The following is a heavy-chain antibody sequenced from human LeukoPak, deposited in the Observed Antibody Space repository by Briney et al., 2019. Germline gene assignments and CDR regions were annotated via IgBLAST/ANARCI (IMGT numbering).Heavy chain of an antibody. CDR2: ISWNSGSI. D-gene: IGHD5-12*01. CDR1: GFTFDDYA. Sequence: GGSLRLSCAASGFTFDDYAMHWVRQAPGKGLEWVSGISWNSGSIGYADSVKGRFTISRDNAKNSLYLQMNSLRAEDTALYYCAKGHATLTYWYFDLWGRGILATVSS. CDR3: AKGHATLTYWYFDL. V-gene: IGHV3-9*01. J-gene: IGHJ2*01.